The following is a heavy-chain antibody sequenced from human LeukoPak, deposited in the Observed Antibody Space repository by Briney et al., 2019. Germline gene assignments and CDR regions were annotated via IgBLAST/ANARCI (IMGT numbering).Heavy chain of an antibody. CDR3: ARGIRYYYDSSGYNWFDP. J-gene: IGHJ5*02. CDR1: GGSFSGYY. V-gene: IGHV4-34*01. CDR2: INHSGST. Sequence: SETLSLTCAVYGGSFSGYYWSWIRQPPGKGLEWIGEINHSGSTNYNPSLKSRVTISVDTSKNQFSLKLNSVTAADTAVYYCARGIRYYYDSSGYNWFDPWGQGTLVTVSS. D-gene: IGHD3-22*01.